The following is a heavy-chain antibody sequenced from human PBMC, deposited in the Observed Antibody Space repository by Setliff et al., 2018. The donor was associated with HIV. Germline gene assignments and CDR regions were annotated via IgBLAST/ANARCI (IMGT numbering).Heavy chain of an antibody. CDR1: GGSISSSSYY. CDR2: IYYSGRT. CDR3: ASLTTDRFLEWLFVY. J-gene: IGHJ4*02. Sequence: SETLSLTCTVSGGSISSSSYYWGWIRQPPGKGLAWIGSIYYSGRTYYNPSLKTRVTISVDTSKNQFSLKLSSVTAADTAVYYCASLTTDRFLEWLFVYWGQGTLVTVSS. V-gene: IGHV4-39*01. D-gene: IGHD3-3*01.